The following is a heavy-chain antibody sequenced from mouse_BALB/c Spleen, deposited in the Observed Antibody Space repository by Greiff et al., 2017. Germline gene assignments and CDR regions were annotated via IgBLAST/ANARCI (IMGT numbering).Heavy chain of an antibody. Sequence: QAQLQQPGAELVKPGASVKLSCKASGYTFTSYWMHWVKQRPGQGLEWIGEINPSNGRTNYNEKFKSKATLTVDKSSSTAYMQLSSLTSEDSAVYYCARGGLGFDYWGQGTTLTVSS. J-gene: IGHJ2*01. V-gene: IGHV1S81*02. CDR2: INPSNGRT. CDR3: ARGGLGFDY. CDR1: GYTFTSYW. D-gene: IGHD4-1*01.